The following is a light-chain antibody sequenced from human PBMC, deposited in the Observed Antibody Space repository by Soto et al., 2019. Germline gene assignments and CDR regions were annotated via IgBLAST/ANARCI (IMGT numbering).Light chain of an antibody. V-gene: IGKV3-15*01. J-gene: IGKJ5*01. Sequence: EIVMTQSPATLSVSPGERATLSCRASQSVSSNLAWYQQKPGQAPRLLIYGASTRATGIPARFSGSGSGTEFKLTISSLQSEDFAVYYCKQYNNWPPLITFGQGTRLEIK. CDR2: GAS. CDR1: QSVSSN. CDR3: KQYNNWPPLIT.